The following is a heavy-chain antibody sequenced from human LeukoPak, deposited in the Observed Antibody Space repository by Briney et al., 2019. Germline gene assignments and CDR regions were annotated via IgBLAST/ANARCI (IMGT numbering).Heavy chain of an antibody. J-gene: IGHJ3*02. CDR1: GGTFSSYA. CDR2: IIPIFGTA. Sequence: SVKVSCKASGGTFSSYAISWVRQAPGQGLEWMGGIIPIFGTANYAQKFQGRVTITADESTSTAYMELSSLRSEDTAVYYCARQQYSGTYFQAFAFDIWGQGTMVTVSS. D-gene: IGHD1-26*01. V-gene: IGHV1-69*13. CDR3: ARQQYSGTYFQAFAFDI.